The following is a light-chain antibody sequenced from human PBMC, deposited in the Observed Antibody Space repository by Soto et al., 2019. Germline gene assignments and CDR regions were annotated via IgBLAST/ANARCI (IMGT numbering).Light chain of an antibody. J-gene: IGLJ1*01. CDR1: SSNIGAGYD. CDR3: QSYDSRLNGYV. V-gene: IGLV1-40*01. CDR2: GSV. Sequence: QSALTQPPSVSGAPGQGVTISCTGSSSNIGAGYDVHWYQQLPRTAPKLLIYGSVNRPSGVPDRFSASKSGTSASLAITGLRPEDEADYYCQSYDSRLNGYVFGTGTQLTVL.